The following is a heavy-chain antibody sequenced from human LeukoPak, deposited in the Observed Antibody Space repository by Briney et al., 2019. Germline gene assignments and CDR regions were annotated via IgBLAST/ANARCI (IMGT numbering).Heavy chain of an antibody. CDR2: IYYSGST. J-gene: IGHJ5*02. Sequence: PSETLSLTCTVSGGSISSGGYYWSWIRQHPGKGLEWIGYIYYSGSTYYNPSLKSRVTISVDTSKNQFSLKLSSVTAADTAVYYCARGMNWNYINWFDPWGQGTLVTVSS. CDR3: ARGMNWNYINWFDP. D-gene: IGHD1-7*01. V-gene: IGHV4-31*03. CDR1: GGSISSGGYY.